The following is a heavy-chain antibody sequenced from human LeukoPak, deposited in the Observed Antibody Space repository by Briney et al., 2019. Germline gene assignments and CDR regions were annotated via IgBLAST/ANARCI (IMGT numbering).Heavy chain of an antibody. CDR3: ARRLDHYDSSGYSRSFDY. V-gene: IGHV5-51*01. J-gene: IGHJ4*02. D-gene: IGHD3-22*01. CDR2: IYPGDSDT. Sequence: GEFLKISCKGSGYSFTSYWNGWVRPMPGKGLEWMGIIYPGDSDTRYSPSFQGQVTISADKSISTAYLQWSSLKASDTAMYYCARRLDHYDSSGYSRSFDYWGQGTLVTVSS. CDR1: GYSFTSYW.